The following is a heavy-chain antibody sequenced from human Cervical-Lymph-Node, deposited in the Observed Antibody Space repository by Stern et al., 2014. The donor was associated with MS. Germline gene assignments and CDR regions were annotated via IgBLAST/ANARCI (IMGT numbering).Heavy chain of an antibody. CDR1: GYSFTIYY. CDR3: ARHVQGFDY. CDR2: IYPYDSDT. Sequence: VQLVQSGAEVKKPGGSLKTSCKLSGYSFTIYYIAWVRQMPGKALEWMGVIYPYDSDTTYSPSFQGQVTISADKSITTAYLQWSSLRASDTAMYYCARHVQGFDYWGQGTLVTVSS. V-gene: IGHV5-51*01. J-gene: IGHJ4*02.